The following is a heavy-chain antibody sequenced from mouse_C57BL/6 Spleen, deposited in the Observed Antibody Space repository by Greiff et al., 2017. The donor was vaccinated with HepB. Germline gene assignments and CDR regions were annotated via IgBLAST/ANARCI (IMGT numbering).Heavy chain of an antibody. V-gene: IGHV1-69*01. CDR3: ARQLRLRNWYFDV. CDR1: GYTFTSYW. Sequence: QVQLQQPGAELVMPGASVKLSCKASGYTFTSYWMHWVKQRPGQGLEWIGEIDPSDSYTNYNQKFKGKSTLTVDKSSSTAYMQLSSLTSEDSAVYYCARQLRLRNWYFDVWGTGTTVTVSS. D-gene: IGHD3-2*02. CDR2: IDPSDSYT. J-gene: IGHJ1*03.